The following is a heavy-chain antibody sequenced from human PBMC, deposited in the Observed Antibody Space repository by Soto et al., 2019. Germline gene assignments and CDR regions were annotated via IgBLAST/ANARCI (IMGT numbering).Heavy chain of an antibody. J-gene: IGHJ4*02. Sequence: QGLEWMGVISAYNGNTNYAQKVQGRVTMTTDTYAKTAYMELSSLRSDDTAVYYCARVDCGSDGCLLPDFCGQRTLVTVSS. V-gene: IGHV1-18*01. D-gene: IGHD2-21*01. CDR3: ARVDCGSDGCLLPDF. CDR2: ISAYNGNT.